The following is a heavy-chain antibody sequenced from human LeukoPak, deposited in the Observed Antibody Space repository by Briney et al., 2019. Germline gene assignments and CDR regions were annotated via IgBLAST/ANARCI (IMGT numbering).Heavy chain of an antibody. J-gene: IGHJ4*02. CDR3: ARGEYGSGSYHIDY. V-gene: IGHV3-9*01. Sequence: PGRSLRLSCAASGFTFDDYAMHWVRQAPGKGLEWVSGISWNSGSIGYADSVKGRFTISRDNAKNSLYLQMNSLRAEDTAVYYCARGEYGSGSYHIDYWGQGTLVTVSS. CDR1: GFTFDDYA. D-gene: IGHD3-10*01. CDR2: ISWNSGSI.